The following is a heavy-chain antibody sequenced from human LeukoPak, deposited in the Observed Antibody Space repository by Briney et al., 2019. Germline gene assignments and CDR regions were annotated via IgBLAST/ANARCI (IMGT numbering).Heavy chain of an antibody. V-gene: IGHV3-64*01. CDR2: ISSNGGST. Sequence: PGTSLRLSCAGSGFTFSNYAMHWVRQAPGKGLEYVSAISSNGGSTYYAKSVKGRFTISRDNSKNTLYLQMGSLRAEDMAVYYCARVPSYYDFWSGSADYWGQGTLVTVSS. CDR3: ARVPSYYDFWSGSADY. CDR1: GFTFSNYA. D-gene: IGHD3-3*01. J-gene: IGHJ4*02.